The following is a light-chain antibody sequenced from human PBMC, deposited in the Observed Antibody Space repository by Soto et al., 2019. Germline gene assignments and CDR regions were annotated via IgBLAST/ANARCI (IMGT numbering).Light chain of an antibody. CDR3: QQLFMYPPT. CDR1: QTISSW. Sequence: DIQMTQSPSTLSGSVGDRVTITCRASQTISSWLAWYQQKPGKAPKLLIYKASTLKSGVPSRFSGSGSGTDFTLTVSSLQPEDFATYYCQQLFMYPPTFGPGTKVD. CDR2: KAS. V-gene: IGKV1-5*03. J-gene: IGKJ3*01.